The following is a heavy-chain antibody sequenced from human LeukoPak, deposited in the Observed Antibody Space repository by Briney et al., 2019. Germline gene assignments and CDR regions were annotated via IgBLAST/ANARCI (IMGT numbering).Heavy chain of an antibody. CDR2: IYISGST. D-gene: IGHD6-13*01. Sequence: SETLSLTCTVSGGSISSSYWSWIRQSAGKGLEWIGRIYISGSTNYNPSLKSRVTISVDTSKNQFSLKLSSVTAADTAVYYCARGVAPSIAAAGTILSFDYWGQGTLVTVSS. CDR1: GGSISSSY. J-gene: IGHJ4*02. CDR3: ARGVAPSIAAAGTILSFDY. V-gene: IGHV4-4*07.